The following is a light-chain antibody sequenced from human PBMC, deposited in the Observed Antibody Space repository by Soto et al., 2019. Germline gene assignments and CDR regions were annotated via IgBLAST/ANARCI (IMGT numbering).Light chain of an antibody. CDR1: QTISSW. CDR3: QLYNSYSEA. Sequence: DIPMTQSPSTLSGSVGDRVTITCRASQTISSWLAWYQQKPGKAPKLLIYKASTLKSGVPSKFSGSGSGTEFTLTISSLQPDDFAAYCCQLYNSYSEAFGQGTKVELK. J-gene: IGKJ1*01. V-gene: IGKV1-5*03. CDR2: KAS.